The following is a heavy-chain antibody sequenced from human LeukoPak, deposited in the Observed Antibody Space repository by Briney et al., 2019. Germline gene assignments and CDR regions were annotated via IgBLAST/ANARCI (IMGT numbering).Heavy chain of an antibody. CDR1: GFTVSSNY. CDR2: ISGGSTST. Sequence: PGGSLRLSCAASGFTVSSNYMSWVRQAPGKGLEWVSVISGGSTSTFYADSVKGRFTISRDNAKNSLYLQMDSLRAEDTAVYYCARNTPSLSTNGMDVWGQGTTVTVSS. CDR3: ARNTPSLSTNGMDV. V-gene: IGHV3-21*01. D-gene: IGHD3-3*02. J-gene: IGHJ6*02.